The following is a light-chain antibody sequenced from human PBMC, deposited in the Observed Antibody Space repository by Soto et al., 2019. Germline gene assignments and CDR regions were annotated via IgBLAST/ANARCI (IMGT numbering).Light chain of an antibody. CDR1: QSVRSSY. CDR2: GAS. J-gene: IGKJ4*01. CDR3: QHYGSPLT. V-gene: IGKV3-20*01. Sequence: EIVLTQSPGTLSLSPGGRATLSCRASQSVRSSYLAWYQQRPGPAPRLLIFGASFRATGIPGRFSGSGSGTDFTLTISRLEPEDFAVYYCQHYGSPLTFGGGTKVEIK.